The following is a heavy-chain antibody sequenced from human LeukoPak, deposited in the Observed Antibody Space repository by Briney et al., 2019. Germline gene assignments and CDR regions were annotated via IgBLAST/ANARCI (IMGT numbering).Heavy chain of an antibody. CDR3: AASYCSGGSCYSGWFDP. J-gene: IGHJ5*02. D-gene: IGHD2-15*01. V-gene: IGHV1-58*02. Sequence: SVKVSCKASGFTFTSSAMQWVRQARGQRLEWIGWIVVGSGNTNYAQKFQERVTITRDMSTSTAYMELSSLRSEDTAVYYCAASYCSGGSCYSGWFDPWGQGTLVTVSP. CDR2: IVVGSGNT. CDR1: GFTFTSSA.